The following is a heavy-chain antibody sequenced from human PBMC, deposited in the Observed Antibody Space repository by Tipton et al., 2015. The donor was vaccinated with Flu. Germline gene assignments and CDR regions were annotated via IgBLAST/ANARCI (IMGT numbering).Heavy chain of an antibody. J-gene: IGHJ5*02. Sequence: TLSLTCTVSGGSISSGPYFWSWVRQPAGKGLEWIGRIYTSGSTHYNPSLKSRVTISLEKSKNQFSLQMTSVTAADTAVYYCARRDYTNYVSDPKNWFDPWGQGTLVTVSS. CDR1: GGSISSGPYF. CDR3: ARRDYTNYVSDPKNWFDP. V-gene: IGHV4-61*02. D-gene: IGHD4-11*01. CDR2: IYTSGST.